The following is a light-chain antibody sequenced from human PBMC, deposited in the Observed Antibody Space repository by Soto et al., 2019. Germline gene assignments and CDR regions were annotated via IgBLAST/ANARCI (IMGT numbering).Light chain of an antibody. J-gene: IGLJ1*01. Sequence: QSVLTQPASVSGSPGQSITISCTGTSSDVGGYNYVSWYQQHPAKAPKLMIYEVSNRPSGVSNRFPGSKSGNTASLTISGLQAEDEADYYCSSYTSSSTLYVFGTGTKVTVL. CDR1: SSDVGGYNY. V-gene: IGLV2-14*01. CDR3: SSYTSSSTLYV. CDR2: EVS.